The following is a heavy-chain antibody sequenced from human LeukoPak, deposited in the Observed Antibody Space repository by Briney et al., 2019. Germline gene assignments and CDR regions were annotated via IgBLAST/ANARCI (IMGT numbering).Heavy chain of an antibody. J-gene: IGHJ5*02. CDR3: ARRHGYGDHDRNWFDP. V-gene: IGHV4-39*01. Sequence: SETLSLTCTVSGGSISSSSYYWGWIRQPPGKGLEWIASIYYSGRTYYTSSLKSRVTISVDTAKNQFSLRLSSVTAADTAMYYCARRHGYGDHDRNWFDPWGQGILVTVSS. CDR2: IYYSGRT. D-gene: IGHD4-17*01. CDR1: GGSISSSSYY.